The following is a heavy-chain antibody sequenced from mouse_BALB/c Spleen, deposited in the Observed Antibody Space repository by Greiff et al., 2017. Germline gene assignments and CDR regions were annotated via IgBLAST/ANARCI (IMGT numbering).Heavy chain of an antibody. V-gene: IGHV1-14*01. J-gene: IGHJ2*01. CDR3: ARGGFLDYFDY. Sequence: EVQLQESGPELVKPGASVKMSCKASGYTFTSYVMHWVKQKPGQGLEWIGYINPYNDGTKYNEKFKGKATLTSDKSSSTAYMELSSLTSEDSAVYYCARGGFLDYFDYWGQGTTLTVSS. CDR2: INPYNDGT. CDR1: GYTFTSYV.